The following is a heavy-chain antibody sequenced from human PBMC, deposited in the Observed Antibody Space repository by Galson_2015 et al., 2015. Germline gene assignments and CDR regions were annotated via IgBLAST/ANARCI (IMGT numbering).Heavy chain of an antibody. D-gene: IGHD7-27*01. CDR1: GFTSSSHW. Sequence: SLRLSCADSGFTSSSHWMNWVRQAPGTGLQWVSSISGRSTFIFSSDTVKGRFTISRDNAKHPLSLQMNSLRGDDTAVYYCTRHLGIGSGSPEFWGQGTLVAVSS. V-gene: IGHV3-21*01. J-gene: IGHJ4*02. CDR3: TRHLGIGSGSPEF. CDR2: ISGRSTFI.